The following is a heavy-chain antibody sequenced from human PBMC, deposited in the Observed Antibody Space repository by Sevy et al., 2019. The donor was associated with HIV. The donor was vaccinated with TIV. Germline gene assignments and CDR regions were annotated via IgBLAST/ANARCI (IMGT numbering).Heavy chain of an antibody. CDR2: INPNSGGT. J-gene: IGHJ6*02. CDR3: VNHIAPAGTPYYYGMDV. Sequence: ASVKVSCKASGYTFTGYYMHWVRQAPGQGLEWMVWINPNSGGTNYAQKFQGRVTMTRDTSISTAYMELSRLRSDDTAVYYSVNHIAPAGTPYYYGMDVWGQGTTVTVSS. D-gene: IGHD6-13*01. CDR1: GYTFTGYY. V-gene: IGHV1-2*02.